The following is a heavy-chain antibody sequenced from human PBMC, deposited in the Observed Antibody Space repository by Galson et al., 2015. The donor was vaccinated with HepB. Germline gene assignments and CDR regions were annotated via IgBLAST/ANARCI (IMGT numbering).Heavy chain of an antibody. CDR2: IPYDGSDK. D-gene: IGHD1-7*01. J-gene: IGHJ4*02. CDR1: GFTFANYG. CDR3: AREDNWNYWVY. V-gene: IGHV3-30*03. Sequence: SLRLSCAASGFTFANYGLHWVRQAPGKGLEWVAIIPYDGSDKKYADSVKDRFTVSRDNSKNTLYLQLHSVRTEDTAVYYCAREDNWNYWVYWGQGTLVTVSS.